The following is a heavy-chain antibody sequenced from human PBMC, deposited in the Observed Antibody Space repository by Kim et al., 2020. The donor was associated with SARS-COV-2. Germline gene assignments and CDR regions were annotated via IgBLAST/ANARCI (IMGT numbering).Heavy chain of an antibody. V-gene: IGHV4-59*01. Sequence: LKSRVTISVDTSKNQFSLKLSSVTAADTAVYYCARETDIVVVPANRWFDPWGQGTLVTVSS. CDR3: ARETDIVVVPANRWFDP. D-gene: IGHD2-2*01. J-gene: IGHJ5*02.